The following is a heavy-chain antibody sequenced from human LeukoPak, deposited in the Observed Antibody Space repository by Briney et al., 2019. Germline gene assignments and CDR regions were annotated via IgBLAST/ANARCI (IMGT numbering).Heavy chain of an antibody. CDR3: AREEGYYYDSSGYYRPTDY. D-gene: IGHD3-22*01. V-gene: IGHV3-30*04. J-gene: IGHJ4*02. Sequence: GGSLRLSCAASGFTFSSYAIHWVRQAPGKGLEWVAVISYDGSNKYYADSVKGRFTISRDNSKNTLYLQMNSLRAEDTAVYYCAREEGYYYDSSGYYRPTDYWGQGTLVTVSS. CDR1: GFTFSSYA. CDR2: ISYDGSNK.